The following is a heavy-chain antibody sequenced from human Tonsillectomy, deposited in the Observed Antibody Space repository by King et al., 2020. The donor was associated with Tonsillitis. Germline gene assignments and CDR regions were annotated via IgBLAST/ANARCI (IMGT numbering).Heavy chain of an antibody. Sequence: QLQESGPGLVKPSDTLSLTCAVSGYSISSSHWWGWIRQPPGKGLDWIGYIYYSGSTNYNPSLKSRVTISVDTSKNQFSLKLSSVTALDTAVYYCARGGWELPGPTYYFDYWGQGTLVTVSS. V-gene: IGHV4-28*06. CDR3: ARGGWELPGPTYYFDY. CDR2: IYYSGST. J-gene: IGHJ4*02. CDR1: GYSISSSHW. D-gene: IGHD1-26*01.